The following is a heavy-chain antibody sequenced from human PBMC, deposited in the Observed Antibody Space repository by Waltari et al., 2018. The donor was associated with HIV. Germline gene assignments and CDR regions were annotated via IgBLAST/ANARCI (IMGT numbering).Heavy chain of an antibody. CDR3: ARDYRVTEDGMDAEDGMDV. CDR2: IIPIYGTA. Sequence: QVQLVQSGAEVKKPGSSVKVSCKASGGTFSSYAISWVRQAPGQGLEWMGGIIPIYGTANYAQKCQGRVTITADKSTSTAYMELSSLRSEDTAVYYCARDYRVTEDGMDAEDGMDVWGQGTTVTVSS. D-gene: IGHD2-21*02. CDR1: GGTFSSYA. J-gene: IGHJ6*02. V-gene: IGHV1-69*06.